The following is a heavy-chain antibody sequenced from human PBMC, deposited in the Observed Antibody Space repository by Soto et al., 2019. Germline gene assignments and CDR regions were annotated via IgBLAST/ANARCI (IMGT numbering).Heavy chain of an antibody. CDR3: ARDTHYYGSGSYYFRSPSCWFDP. Sequence: QVQLVQSGAEVKKPGASVKVSCKASGYTFTSYGISWVRQAPGQGLEWMGWTSAYNGNTNYAQKLQGRVTMTTDTSTSTAYMELRSLRSDDTAVYYCARDTHYYGSGSYYFRSPSCWFDPWGQGTLVTVSS. CDR2: TSAYNGNT. D-gene: IGHD3-10*01. J-gene: IGHJ5*02. V-gene: IGHV1-18*01. CDR1: GYTFTSYG.